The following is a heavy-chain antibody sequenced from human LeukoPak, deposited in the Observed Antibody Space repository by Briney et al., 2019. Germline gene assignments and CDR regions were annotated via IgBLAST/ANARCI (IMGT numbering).Heavy chain of an antibody. J-gene: IGHJ5*02. D-gene: IGHD2-15*01. CDR1: GASITSGGYY. CDR3: ATKPGYCSGGSCYSQNGNWFDP. CDR2: LYYTGSS. Sequence: PSQTLSLTCTVSGASITSGGYYWSWIRQHPQKGLEWIGYLYYTGSSFYNPSLKSRVTISVDTSENQFSLNLNSVTAADTAVYYCATKPGYCSGGSCYSQNGNWFDPWGQGTLVTVSS. V-gene: IGHV4-31*03.